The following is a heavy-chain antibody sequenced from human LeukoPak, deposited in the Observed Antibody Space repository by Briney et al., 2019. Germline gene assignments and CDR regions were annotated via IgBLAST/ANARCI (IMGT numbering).Heavy chain of an antibody. V-gene: IGHV1-2*02. J-gene: IGHJ5*02. D-gene: IGHD3-9*01. CDR1: GYTFTGYY. Sequence: ASVKVSCKASGYTFTGYYMHWVPQAPGQGLEWMGWINPNSGGTNYAQKFQGRVTMTRDTSLSTAYMELSRLRSDDTAVYYCARGDDLTAYWVFDPWGQGTLVTVSS. CDR3: ARGDDLTAYWVFDP. CDR2: INPNSGGT.